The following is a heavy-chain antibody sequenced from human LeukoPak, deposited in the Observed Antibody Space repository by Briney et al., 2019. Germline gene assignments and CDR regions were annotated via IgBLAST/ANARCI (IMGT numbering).Heavy chain of an antibody. CDR1: GFTFSDYY. J-gene: IGHJ4*02. Sequence: GGSLRLSCAASGFTFSDYYMSWIRQAPGKGLEWVSYISSSGNTTYHADSVKGRFTISRDNAKNSLYLQMSSLRSEDTAVYYCARVIGRSSTSRNHFDYWGQGTLVTVSS. CDR2: ISSSGNTT. D-gene: IGHD2-2*01. CDR3: ARVIGRSSTSRNHFDY. V-gene: IGHV3-11*01.